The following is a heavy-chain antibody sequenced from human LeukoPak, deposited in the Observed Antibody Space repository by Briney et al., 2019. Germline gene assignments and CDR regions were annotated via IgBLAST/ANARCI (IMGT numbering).Heavy chain of an antibody. D-gene: IGHD3-9*01. J-gene: IGHJ5*02. Sequence: ASVKVSCKASGYTFTSYGISWVRQAPGQGLEWMGWISAYNGNTNYAQKLQGRVTMTTDTSTSTAYMELRSLRSDDTAVYYCARVARTGYYDWVSCFDPWGQGTLVTVSS. CDR3: ARVARTGYYDWVSCFDP. CDR2: ISAYNGNT. V-gene: IGHV1-18*01. CDR1: GYTFTSYG.